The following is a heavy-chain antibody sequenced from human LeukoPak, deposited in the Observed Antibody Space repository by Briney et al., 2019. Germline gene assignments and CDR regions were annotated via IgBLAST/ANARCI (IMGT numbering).Heavy chain of an antibody. D-gene: IGHD3-16*01. V-gene: IGHV3-48*04. J-gene: IGHJ3*02. Sequence: PGGSLRLSCAASGFTFSSYWMTWVRQAPGKGLEWISDISSSSSTIYYADSVKGRFTISRDNAKNSLYLQMNSLRAEDTAVYYCARVGVYDAFDIWGQGTMVTVSS. CDR2: ISSSSSTI. CDR3: ARVGVYDAFDI. CDR1: GFTFSSYW.